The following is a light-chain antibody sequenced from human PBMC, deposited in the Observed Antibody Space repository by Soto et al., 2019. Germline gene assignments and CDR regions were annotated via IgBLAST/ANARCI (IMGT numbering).Light chain of an antibody. CDR1: QTIYNY. CDR2: AAS. Sequence: DFQMTQSPSSLSASVGDRVTITCRASQTIYNYLNWYQQKPGKAPNLLISAASRLQSGVPSRFSGSGSGTDFTLTISALQPDDYATYYCQQSYSGPITFGQGTRLDI. CDR3: QQSYSGPIT. J-gene: IGKJ5*01. V-gene: IGKV1-39*01.